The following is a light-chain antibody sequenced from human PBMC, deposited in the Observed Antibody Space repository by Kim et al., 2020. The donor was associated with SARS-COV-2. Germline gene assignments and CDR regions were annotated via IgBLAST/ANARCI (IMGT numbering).Light chain of an antibody. J-gene: IGLJ1*01. Sequence: SSELTQDPAVSVALGQTVSITCQGASLRNYFASWYQQKPGQAPVLVIFGQNNRPSGIPDRFSGSYSGNTASLTITAAQAEDEADYYCNSRDSTGNHFVFGTGTRVTVL. V-gene: IGLV3-19*01. CDR2: GQN. CDR3: NSRDSTGNHFV. CDR1: SLRNYF.